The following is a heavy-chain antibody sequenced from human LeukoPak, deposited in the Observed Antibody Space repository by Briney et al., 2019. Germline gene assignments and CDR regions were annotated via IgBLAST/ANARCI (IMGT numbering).Heavy chain of an antibody. CDR2: INPSGGST. D-gene: IGHD3-22*01. V-gene: IGHV1-46*01. Sequence: ASVKVSCKASGYTFTSYYMHWVRQAPGQGLEWMGIINPSGGSTSYAQKFQGRVTMTRDMSTSTVYMELSSLRSEDTAVYYCARDYYDSSGYYLPFDYWGQGTLVTVSP. CDR3: ARDYYDSSGYYLPFDY. CDR1: GYTFTSYY. J-gene: IGHJ4*02.